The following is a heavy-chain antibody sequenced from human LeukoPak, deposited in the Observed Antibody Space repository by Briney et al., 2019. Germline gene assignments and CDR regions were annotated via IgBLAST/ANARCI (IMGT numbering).Heavy chain of an antibody. CDR2: INQDGREI. D-gene: IGHD2-8*02. CDR3: ARAGGPHTVDV. Sequence: GGSLRLSCAASGFNFNIYWMSWVRQAPGKGLEWVANINQDGREIYYADSVKGRLTISRDNAKNTLFLQMNSLRAEDTAVFYCARAGGPHTVDVWGQGTTVIVSS. V-gene: IGHV3-7*01. J-gene: IGHJ6*02. CDR1: GFNFNIYW.